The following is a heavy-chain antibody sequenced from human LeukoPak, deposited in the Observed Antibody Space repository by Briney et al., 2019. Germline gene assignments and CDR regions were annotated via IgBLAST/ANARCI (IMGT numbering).Heavy chain of an antibody. CDR1: GFTFSSYE. J-gene: IGHJ3*02. D-gene: IGHD2-8*02. Sequence: GGSLRLSCAASGFTFSSYEMNWVRQAPGKGLEWVSYIGISGITIYYADSVKGGFTISRDNAKTSLYLQMTGLRAEDTAVYYCARDLLGRGPDAFDIWGQGTMVTVSS. CDR3: ARDLLGRGPDAFDI. V-gene: IGHV3-48*03. CDR2: IGISGITI.